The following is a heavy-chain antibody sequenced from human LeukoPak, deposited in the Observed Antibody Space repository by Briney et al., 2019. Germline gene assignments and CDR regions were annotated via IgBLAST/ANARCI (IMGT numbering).Heavy chain of an antibody. CDR1: GGSISSTNYY. CDR2: IYYSGST. D-gene: IGHD2-2*01. J-gene: IGHJ6*02. V-gene: IGHV4-61*01. CDR3: ARDPSRYYGMDV. Sequence: SETLSLTCTVSGGSISSTNYYWSWIRQPPGKGLEWIGYIYYSGSTNYNPSLKSRVTISVDTSKNQFSLKLSSVTAADTAVYYCARDPSRYYGMDVWGQGTTVTVSS.